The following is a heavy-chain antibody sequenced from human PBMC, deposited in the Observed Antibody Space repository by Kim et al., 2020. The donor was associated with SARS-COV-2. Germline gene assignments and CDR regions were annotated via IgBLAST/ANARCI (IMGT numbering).Heavy chain of an antibody. V-gene: IGHV1-18*01. Sequence: ASVKVSCKASGYTFTSYGISWVRQAPGQGLEWMGWISAYNGNTNYAQKLQGRVTMTTDTSTSTAYMELRSLRSDDTAVYYCARVAGHIVVVVAATSWFDPWGQGTLVTVSS. CDR1: GYTFTSYG. J-gene: IGHJ5*02. CDR3: ARVAGHIVVVVAATSWFDP. CDR2: ISAYNGNT. D-gene: IGHD2-15*01.